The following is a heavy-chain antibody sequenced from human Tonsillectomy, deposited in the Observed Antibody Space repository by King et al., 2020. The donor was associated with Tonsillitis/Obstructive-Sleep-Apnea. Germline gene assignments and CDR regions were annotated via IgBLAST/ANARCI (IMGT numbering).Heavy chain of an antibody. CDR2: INHSGST. CDR1: GGSFSAYY. Sequence: VQLQQWGAGLLKPSKTLSLTCAVYGGSFSAYYWSWIRQPQGKGLEWIGEINHSGSTKYNPSLKSRVIISLDTSKNQFSLTLRSVTAADTAVYYCARGDLLTGYYASTDFDYWGQGTLVTVSA. CDR3: ARGDLLTGYYASTDFDY. V-gene: IGHV4-34*01. J-gene: IGHJ4*02. D-gene: IGHD3-9*01.